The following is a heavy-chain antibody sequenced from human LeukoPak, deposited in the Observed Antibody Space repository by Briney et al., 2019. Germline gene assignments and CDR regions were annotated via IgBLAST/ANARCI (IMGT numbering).Heavy chain of an antibody. Sequence: PSETLSLTCTVSGDSISSGGHYWSWIRQHPGKGLEWIGYIYYTATTYYNPSLKSRVTISIDTSKKQFSLNLRSVTAADTAVYYCARTVSGYHLDYWGQGTLVTVS. D-gene: IGHD3-9*01. CDR1: GDSISSGGHY. V-gene: IGHV4-31*03. CDR3: ARTVSGYHLDY. CDR2: IYYTATT. J-gene: IGHJ4*02.